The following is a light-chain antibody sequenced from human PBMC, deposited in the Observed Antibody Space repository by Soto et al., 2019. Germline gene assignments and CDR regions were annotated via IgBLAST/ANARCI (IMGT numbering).Light chain of an antibody. V-gene: IGKV1-27*01. CDR2: AAS. J-gene: IGKJ1*01. Sequence: DIQMTQSPSSLSASVGDRVTITCRASQGISYCLAWYQQKPGEAPKLLIYAASTLQSGVPSRFSGSGSGTDFTLTISSLQPEDVATYYCQKYNSAPAWTFGQGTKVESK. CDR1: QGISYC. CDR3: QKYNSAPAWT.